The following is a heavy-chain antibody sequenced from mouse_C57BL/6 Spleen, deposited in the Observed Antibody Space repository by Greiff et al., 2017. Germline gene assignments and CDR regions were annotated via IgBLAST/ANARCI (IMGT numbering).Heavy chain of an antibody. CDR1: GYAFSSYW. CDR3: ASYYGGSYRYFDV. CDR2: ISPGVGDT. J-gene: IGHJ1*03. Sequence: LQESGASVMIPCKAAGYAFSSYWMNWVKQRLGKGLEWIGQISPGVGDTNYNGKFKGKSTLTADKSSSTAYMQPSSLTSEDSAVYSCASYYGGSYRYFDVWGTGTTVTVSS. V-gene: IGHV1-80*01. D-gene: IGHD1-1*01.